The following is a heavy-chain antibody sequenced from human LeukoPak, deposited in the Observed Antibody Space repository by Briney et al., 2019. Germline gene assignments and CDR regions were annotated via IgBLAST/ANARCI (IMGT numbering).Heavy chain of an antibody. V-gene: IGHV1-69*02. Sequence: GASVKVSCKASGGTFSSYTISWVRQAPGQGLEWMGRIIPILGIANYAQKFQGRVTITADKSTSTAYMELSSLRSEDTAVYYCARGNILTPMIVVVPYDYWGQGTLVTVSS. CDR1: GGTFSSYT. CDR3: ARGNILTPMIVVVPYDY. J-gene: IGHJ4*02. D-gene: IGHD3-22*01. CDR2: IIPILGIA.